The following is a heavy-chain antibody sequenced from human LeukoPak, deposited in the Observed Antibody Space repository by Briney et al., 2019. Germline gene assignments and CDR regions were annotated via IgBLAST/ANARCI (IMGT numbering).Heavy chain of an antibody. CDR2: IYHSGST. CDR3: ARDGSIVVVVAAKMGGRKNGMDV. V-gene: IGHV4-38-2*02. J-gene: IGHJ6*02. CDR1: GYSISSGYY. D-gene: IGHD2-15*01. Sequence: SETLSLTCTVSGYSISSGYYWGWIRQPPGKGLEWIGSIYHSGSTYYNPSLKSRVTISVDTSKNQFSLKLSSVTAADTAVYYCARDGSIVVVVAAKMGGRKNGMDVWGQGTTVTVSS.